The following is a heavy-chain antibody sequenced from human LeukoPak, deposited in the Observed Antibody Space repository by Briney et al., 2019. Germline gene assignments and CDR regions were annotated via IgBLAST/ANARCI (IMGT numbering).Heavy chain of an antibody. D-gene: IGHD3-10*01. CDR1: GYRFSDSY. CDR2: IIPILGIA. Sequence: SVKVSCKASGYRFSDSYLHWVRQAPGQGLEWMGWIIPILGIANYAQKFQGRVTITADKSTSTAYMELSSLRSEDTAVYYCARGTVRNFDYWGQGTLVTVSS. CDR3: ARGTVRNFDY. V-gene: IGHV1-69*10. J-gene: IGHJ4*02.